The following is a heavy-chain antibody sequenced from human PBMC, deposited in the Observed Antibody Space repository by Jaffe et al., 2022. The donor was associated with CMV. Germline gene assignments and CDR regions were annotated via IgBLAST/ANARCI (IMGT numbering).Heavy chain of an antibody. CDR3: AREKGGDYWFDP. V-gene: IGHV1-46*01. CDR2: IIPSGDTT. Sequence: QVQLVQSGAEVKKPGASVKVSCKASGYTFTNYLMHWVRQAPGQGLEWVGVIIPSGDTTTYAQRFQGRVTMTWDTSTSTAYMELSGLRSEDTAVYYCAREKGGDYWFDPWGQGTLVTVSS. D-gene: IGHD4-17*01. CDR1: GYTFTNYL. J-gene: IGHJ5*02.